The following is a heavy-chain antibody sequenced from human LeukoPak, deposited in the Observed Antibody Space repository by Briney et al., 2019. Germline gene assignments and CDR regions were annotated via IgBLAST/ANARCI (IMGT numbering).Heavy chain of an antibody. V-gene: IGHV4-4*07. Sequence: PSETLSLTCTVSGGSISSYYWSWIRQPAGKGLEWTGRIYTSGSTNYNPSLKSRVTMSVDTSKNQFSLKLSSVTAADTAVYYCARVGTGGGTYYYYYYMDVWGKGTTVTISS. CDR3: ARVGTGGGTYYYYYYMDV. CDR2: IYTSGST. J-gene: IGHJ6*03. CDR1: GGSISSYY. D-gene: IGHD7-27*01.